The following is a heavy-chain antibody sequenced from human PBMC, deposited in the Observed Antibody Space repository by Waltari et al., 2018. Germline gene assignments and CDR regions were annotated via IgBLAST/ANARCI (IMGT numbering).Heavy chain of an antibody. CDR1: GFAFSSFE. J-gene: IGHJ5*02. V-gene: IGHV3-48*03. CDR3: ARRGDL. Sequence: EAQLVESGGGLVQPGGSLRLSCAASGFAFSSFEMNWVRQAPGKGLEWISYISASGSAAFYAGSVEGRFTTSRDNAKTSLFLQMNSLRVDDTAVYYCARRGDLWGQGTLVTVSS. CDR2: ISASGSAA. D-gene: IGHD3-10*01.